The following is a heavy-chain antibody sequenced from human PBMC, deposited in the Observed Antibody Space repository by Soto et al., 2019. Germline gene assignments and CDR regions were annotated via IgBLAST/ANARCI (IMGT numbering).Heavy chain of an antibody. J-gene: IGHJ6*02. CDR3: ARVYSGSYATYYYGMDV. V-gene: IGHV1-69*06. D-gene: IGHD1-26*01. Sequence: SVKVSCKASGGTFSSYAISWVRQAPGQGLEWMGGIIPIFGTANYAQKFQGRVTITADKSTSTAYMELSSLRSEDTAVYYCARVYSGSYATYYYGMDVWGQGTTVTVSS. CDR1: GGTFSSYA. CDR2: IIPIFGTA.